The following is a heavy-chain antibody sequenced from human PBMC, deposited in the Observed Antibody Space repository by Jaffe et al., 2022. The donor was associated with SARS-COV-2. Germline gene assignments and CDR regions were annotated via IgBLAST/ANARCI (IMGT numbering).Heavy chain of an antibody. CDR1: GFSFTGVS. D-gene: IGHD5-12*01. CDR3: TTVPRGYNVGFGWSGTFDS. CDR2: VKSNADGGSI. Sequence: DVQLVESGGGSVEPGGSLRLSCAASGFSFTGVSMNWVRQSPGKGLEWVGRVKSNADGGSIDYGAPAEGRFFMSRDDSKNSVYLQMRSLRIEDTAIYYCTTVPRGYNVGFGWSGTFDSWGQGSLVTVSS. J-gene: IGHJ5*01. V-gene: IGHV3-15*01.